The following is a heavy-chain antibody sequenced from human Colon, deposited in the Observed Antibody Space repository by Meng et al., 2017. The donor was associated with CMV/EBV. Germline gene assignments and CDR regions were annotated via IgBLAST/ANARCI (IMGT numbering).Heavy chain of an antibody. D-gene: IGHD3-22*01. J-gene: IGHJ1*01. CDR2: INPNSGGT. V-gene: IGHV1-2*02. CDR3: ATVSSGYYLYFQH. CDR1: GYTFTGYY. Sequence: GQRVQSGAEVKKPGASVKVSCKASGYTFTGYYMHWVRQAPGQGLEWMGWINPNSGGTNYAQKFQGRVTMTRDTSISTAYMELSRLRSDDTAVYYCATVSSGYYLYFQHWGQGTLVTVFS.